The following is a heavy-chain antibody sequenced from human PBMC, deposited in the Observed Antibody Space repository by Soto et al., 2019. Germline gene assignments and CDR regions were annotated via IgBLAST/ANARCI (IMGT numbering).Heavy chain of an antibody. V-gene: IGHV4-34*01. D-gene: IGHD3-10*01. Sequence: SETLSLTCAVYGGSFSGYYWSWIRQPPGKGLEWIGEINHSGSTNYNPSLKSRVTISVDTSKNQFSLKLSSVTAADTAVYYCARGYGDSQKIPYYYYYMDGWGKGTKVTVSS. CDR3: ARGYGDSQKIPYYYYYMDG. CDR2: INHSGST. CDR1: GGSFSGYY. J-gene: IGHJ6*03.